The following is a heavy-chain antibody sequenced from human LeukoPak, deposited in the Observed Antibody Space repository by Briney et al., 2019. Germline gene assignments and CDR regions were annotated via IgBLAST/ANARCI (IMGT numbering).Heavy chain of an antibody. Sequence: ASVKVSCKASGYTFTSYDINWVRQATGQGLEWMGWMNPNSGNTGYAQKFQGRVTITRNTSISTAYMELSSLRSDDTAVYYCARGVAATEFDFWGQGSLVTVSS. J-gene: IGHJ4*02. D-gene: IGHD2-15*01. CDR1: GYTFTSYD. V-gene: IGHV1-8*03. CDR2: MNPNSGNT. CDR3: ARGVAATEFDF.